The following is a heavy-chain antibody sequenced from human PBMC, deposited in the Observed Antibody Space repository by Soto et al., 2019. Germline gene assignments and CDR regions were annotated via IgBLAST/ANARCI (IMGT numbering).Heavy chain of an antibody. J-gene: IGHJ5*02. CDR1: GGSFSGYY. Sequence: SETLSLTCAVYGGSFSGYYWSWIRQPPGKGLEWIGEINHSGSTNYNPSLKSRVTISVDTSKNQFSLKLSSVTAADTAVYYCARGLTGYSSSSNWFDPWGQGTRVTV. D-gene: IGHD6-6*01. V-gene: IGHV4-34*01. CDR2: INHSGST. CDR3: ARGLTGYSSSSNWFDP.